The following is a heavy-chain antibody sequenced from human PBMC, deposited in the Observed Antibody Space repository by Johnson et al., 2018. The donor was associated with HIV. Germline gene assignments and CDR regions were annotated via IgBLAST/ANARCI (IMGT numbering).Heavy chain of an antibody. CDR3: ARLPSGYNRDTFNI. D-gene: IGHD5-18*01. CDR1: GFTFSSYG. CDR2: ISYNEDKK. Sequence: QVQLVESGGGVVQPGRSLRLSCAASGFTFSSYGMHWVRQAPGRGLEWVAFISYNEDKKYYADSVKGRFTISRDNSKNILYLQMNSLRAEDTATYYCARLPSGYNRDTFNIWGQGTMVTVSS. J-gene: IGHJ3*02. V-gene: IGHV3-30*03.